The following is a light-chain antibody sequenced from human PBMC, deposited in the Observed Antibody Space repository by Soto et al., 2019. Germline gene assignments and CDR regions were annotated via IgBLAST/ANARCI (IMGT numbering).Light chain of an antibody. CDR2: DAS. Sequence: DIQMTQSPSTLSASVGDRVTITCRASQSIGSWLAWFQQKPGKAPKLLIFDASSLQSGVPSRFSGSGSGTEFTLTISSLQPDDFATYYCQQYYSYSHTFGQGTQLEIK. CDR1: QSIGSW. J-gene: IGKJ2*01. CDR3: QQYYSYSHT. V-gene: IGKV1-5*01.